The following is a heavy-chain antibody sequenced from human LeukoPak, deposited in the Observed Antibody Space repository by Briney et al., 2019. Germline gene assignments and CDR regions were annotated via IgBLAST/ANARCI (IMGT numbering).Heavy chain of an antibody. CDR3: ASSITMVRVLDY. CDR2: ISGRGYKT. D-gene: IGHD3-10*01. CDR1: GFTFSTYG. Sequence: GGSLRLSCAASGFTFSTYGMTWVRQAPERGLEWVSGISGRGYKTYYADSVKGRFTISRDNSKNTLYLQMNSLRAEDTAVYYCASSITMVRVLDYWGQGTLVTVSS. V-gene: IGHV3-23*01. J-gene: IGHJ4*02.